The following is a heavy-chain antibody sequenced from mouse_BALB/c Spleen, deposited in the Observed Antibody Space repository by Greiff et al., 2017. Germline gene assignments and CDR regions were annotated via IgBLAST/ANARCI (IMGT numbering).Heavy chain of an antibody. J-gene: IGHJ2*01. CDR2: IYPGNSDT. Sequence: EVKLVESGTVLARPGASVKMSCKASGYTFTSYWMHWVKQRPGQGLEWIGAIYPGNSDTSYNQKFKGKAKLTAVTSTSTAYMELSSLTNEDSAVYYCTIYDGYYPYYLDYWGQGTTLTVSS. CDR3: TIYDGYYPYYLDY. V-gene: IGHV1-5*01. D-gene: IGHD2-3*01. CDR1: GYTFTSYW.